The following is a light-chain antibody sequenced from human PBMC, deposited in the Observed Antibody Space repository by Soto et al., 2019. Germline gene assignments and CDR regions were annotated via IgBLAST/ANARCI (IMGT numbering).Light chain of an antibody. V-gene: IGKV3-20*01. CDR2: TAS. Sequence: EIVLTQSPGTLSLSPGERATLSCRASQSVARNFLAWYQQKPGQAPRLLIHTASTRASGIPDRFSGSASGTDFILTINRLEPEDFAVYYCQQYATSPLTFGGGTKVEIK. CDR1: QSVARNF. J-gene: IGKJ4*01. CDR3: QQYATSPLT.